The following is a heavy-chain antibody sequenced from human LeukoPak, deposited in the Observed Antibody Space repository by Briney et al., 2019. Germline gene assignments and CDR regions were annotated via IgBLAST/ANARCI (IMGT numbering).Heavy chain of an antibody. CDR3: AKISDSRSSSDY. Sequence: GGSLSLSCAASGCTFSSYGMNWVRQAPGKGLEWVSGIGNSGSTYYADSVKGRFAISRDNSKNTLYLQMNSLRAEDTAVYYCAKISDSRSSSDYWGQGTLVTVSS. CDR2: IGNSGST. D-gene: IGHD6-6*01. CDR1: GCTFSSYG. V-gene: IGHV3-23*01. J-gene: IGHJ4*02.